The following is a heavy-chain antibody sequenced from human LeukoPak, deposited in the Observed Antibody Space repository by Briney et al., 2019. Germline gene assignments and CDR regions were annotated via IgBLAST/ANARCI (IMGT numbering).Heavy chain of an antibody. D-gene: IGHD1-20*01. Sequence: GGSLRLSCAASGFTVSSNYMTWVRQAPGKGLEWVSVIYSGGSTYYAASVKGRFTISRDNSKNTLYLQMNSLRAEDTAVYYCASGITGTNNWFDPWGQGTLVTVSS. CDR2: IYSGGST. CDR1: GFTVSSNY. J-gene: IGHJ5*02. CDR3: ASGITGTNNWFDP. V-gene: IGHV3-66*02.